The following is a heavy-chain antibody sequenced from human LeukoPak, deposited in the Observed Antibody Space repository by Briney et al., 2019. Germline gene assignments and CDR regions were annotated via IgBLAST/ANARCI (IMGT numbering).Heavy chain of an antibody. CDR2: IYYSGST. CDR1: GGSISSYY. CDR3: ASFDSGYSSSWSDAFDI. V-gene: IGHV4-59*01. J-gene: IGHJ3*02. D-gene: IGHD6-13*01. Sequence: SETLSLTCTVSGGSISSYYWSWIRQPPGKGLEWIGYIYYSGSTNYNPSLKSRVTISVDTSKNQFSLKLSSVTAADTAVYYCASFDSGYSSSWSDAFDIWGQGTMVTVSS.